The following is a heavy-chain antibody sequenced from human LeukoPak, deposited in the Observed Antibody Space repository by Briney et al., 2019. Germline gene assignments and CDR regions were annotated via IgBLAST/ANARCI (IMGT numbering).Heavy chain of an antibody. CDR1: GFSFTNYA. Sequence: PGRTLRLSCAASGFSFTNYAIHWVRQAPGKGLEWVAVISYDGSHDYYANSVKGRFSISRDNSKNMVFLQMNSLRAEDTAVYHCARGSLTGGRYFYFDYWGQGSLVAVSS. V-gene: IGHV3-30*01. D-gene: IGHD7-27*01. J-gene: IGHJ4*02. CDR3: ARGSLTGGRYFYFDY. CDR2: ISYDGSHD.